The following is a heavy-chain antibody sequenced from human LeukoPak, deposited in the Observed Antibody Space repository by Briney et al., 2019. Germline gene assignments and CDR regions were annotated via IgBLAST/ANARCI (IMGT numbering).Heavy chain of an antibody. CDR3: AREFFWDIVVVPAAYDQQGDY. V-gene: IGHV3-30-3*01. J-gene: IGHJ4*02. CDR1: GFTFSSYA. Sequence: PGGSLRLSCAASGFTFSSYAMHWVRQAPGKGLEWVAVISYDGSNKYYADSVKGRFTISRDNSKNTLYLQMNSLRAEDTAVYYCAREFFWDIVVVPAAYDQQGDYWGQGTLVTVSS. CDR2: ISYDGSNK. D-gene: IGHD2-2*01.